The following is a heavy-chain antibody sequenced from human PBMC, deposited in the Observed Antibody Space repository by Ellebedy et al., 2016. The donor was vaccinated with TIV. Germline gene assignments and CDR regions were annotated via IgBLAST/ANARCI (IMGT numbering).Heavy chain of an antibody. D-gene: IGHD2/OR15-2a*01. V-gene: IGHV3-66*01. Sequence: PGGSLRLSCAASGFTVRSNYMSWVRQAPGKGLEWVSVIYSGGNTYYADSVKGRFTISRDNSKNTLYLQMNSLRAEDTAVYYCARTFNSAYDYWGQGTLVTVSS. CDR2: IYSGGNT. CDR1: GFTVRSNY. J-gene: IGHJ4*02. CDR3: ARTFNSAYDY.